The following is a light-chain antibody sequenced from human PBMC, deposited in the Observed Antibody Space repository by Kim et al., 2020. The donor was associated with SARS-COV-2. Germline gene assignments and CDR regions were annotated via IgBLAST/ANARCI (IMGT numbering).Light chain of an antibody. CDR2: YND. Sequence: GQRVTITCAGGTSNIGTSTVNWYHQLPGTAPRLLIYYNDRRPSGVPDRFSGCRSGTSASLAISGLQSEDEGDYYCATWDDSLEGRVFGGGTKVTVL. CDR3: ATWDDSLEGRV. CDR1: TSNIGTST. V-gene: IGLV1-44*01. J-gene: IGLJ2*01.